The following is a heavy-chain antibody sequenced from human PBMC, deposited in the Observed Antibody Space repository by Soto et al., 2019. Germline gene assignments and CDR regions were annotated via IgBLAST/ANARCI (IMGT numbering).Heavy chain of an antibody. J-gene: IGHJ4*02. V-gene: IGHV4-59*01. CDR3: ARLQKGAARRLGFYFDY. CDR1: GGSISSYY. Sequence: SETLSLTCTVSGGSISSYYWSWIRQPPGKGLEWIGYIYYSGSTNYNPSLKSRVTISVDTSKNQFSLKLSSVTAADTAVYYCARLQKGAARRLGFYFDYWGQGTLVTVSS. CDR2: IYYSGST. D-gene: IGHD6-6*01.